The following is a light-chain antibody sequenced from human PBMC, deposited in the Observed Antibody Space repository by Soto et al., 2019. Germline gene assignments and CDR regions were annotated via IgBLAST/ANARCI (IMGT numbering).Light chain of an antibody. CDR2: GAS. Sequence: EIVMTQSPAXXXVXXGXRXTLSCSASQSVSSNLAWYQQKPGQAPRLLIYGASTRATGIPARFSGSGSGTEFTLTISSLQSEDFAVYYCQQYNNWPRWTFGQGTKVDI. CDR1: QSVSSN. V-gene: IGKV3-15*01. J-gene: IGKJ1*01. CDR3: QQYNNWPRWT.